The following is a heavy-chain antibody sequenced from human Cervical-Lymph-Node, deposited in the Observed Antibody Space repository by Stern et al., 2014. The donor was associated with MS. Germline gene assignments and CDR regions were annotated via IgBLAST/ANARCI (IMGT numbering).Heavy chain of an antibody. D-gene: IGHD3-10*01. J-gene: IGHJ6*02. V-gene: IGHV1-18*04. Sequence: VQLVESGAEVKKPGASVKLSCTVSGYTFTSYGISWVRQAPGQGLEWMGWSSAYYGNTNYAQKLQGRVTMPTDTSTSTAYMELRSLRSDDTAVYYCARDGSYYGMDVWGQGTTVTVSS. CDR2: SSAYYGNT. CDR3: ARDGSYYGMDV. CDR1: GYTFTSYG.